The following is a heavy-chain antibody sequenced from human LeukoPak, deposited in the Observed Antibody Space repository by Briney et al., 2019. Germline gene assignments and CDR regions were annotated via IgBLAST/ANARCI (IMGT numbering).Heavy chain of an antibody. Sequence: ASVKVSCKASANTFTGYYMHWVRQAPGQGLEWMGWISPNRGGTNYAQKFHGRVTMTGDTSISTAYMQLSRLTSDDTAVYYCARLGSSDIWGQGTMVSVSS. CDR2: ISPNRGGT. J-gene: IGHJ3*02. CDR3: ARLGSSDI. D-gene: IGHD3-16*01. V-gene: IGHV1-2*02. CDR1: ANTFTGYY.